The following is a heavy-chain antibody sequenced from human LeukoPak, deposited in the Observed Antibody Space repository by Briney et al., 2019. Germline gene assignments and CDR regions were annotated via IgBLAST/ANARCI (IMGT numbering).Heavy chain of an antibody. Sequence: GGSLRLSCSASGFTFRSYAMHWVRQAPGKGLEYVSAISSNGGSTYYADSVKGRFTISRDNSKNTLYLQMSSLRAEDTAVYYCVTPVRQQLVRVSDYWGQGPLVTVSS. CDR3: VTPVRQQLVRVSDY. CDR2: ISSNGGST. J-gene: IGHJ4*02. V-gene: IGHV3-64D*06. D-gene: IGHD6-13*01. CDR1: GFTFRSYA.